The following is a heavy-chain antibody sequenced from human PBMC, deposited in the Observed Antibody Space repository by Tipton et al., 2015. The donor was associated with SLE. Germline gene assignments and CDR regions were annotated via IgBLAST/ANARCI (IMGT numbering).Heavy chain of an antibody. D-gene: IGHD5-24*01. V-gene: IGHV4-59*11. CDR1: GGSTTSHY. CDR3: ARTNLQGSLVDWYFDL. CDR2: GYYNGVA. Sequence: TLSLTCTVSGGSTTSHYWSWIRQSPEKGLDWIGFGYYNGVARYNPSLKSRVTISVDTSRNQFSLKLNSVTAADTAVYYCARTNLQGSLVDWYFDLWGRGTLVTVSS. J-gene: IGHJ2*01.